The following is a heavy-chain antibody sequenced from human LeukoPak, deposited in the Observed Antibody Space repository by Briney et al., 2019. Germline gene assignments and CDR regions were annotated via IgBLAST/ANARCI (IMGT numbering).Heavy chain of an antibody. J-gene: IGHJ4*02. V-gene: IGHV3-30-3*01. CDR2: ISYDGSNK. CDR3: ARDLSYFGYKYFDY. Sequence: GRSLRLSCAASGFTFSSYAMHWVRQAPGKGLEWVAVISYDGSNKYYADSVKGRFTISRDNSKNTLYLQMNSLRAEDTAVYYCARDLSYFGYKYFDYWGQGTLVTVSS. D-gene: IGHD5-24*01. CDR1: GFTFSSYA.